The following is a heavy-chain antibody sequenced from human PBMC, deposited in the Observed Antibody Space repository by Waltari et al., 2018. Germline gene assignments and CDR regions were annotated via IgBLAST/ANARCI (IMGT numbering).Heavy chain of an antibody. CDR1: GGSISSDDYC. CDR2: IFYSGGT. CDR3: ARDSVVAGGGFDY. Sequence: QVQLQESGPGLVKPSQTLSLTCTVSGGSISSDDYCWNWIRQPPGKGLEWIGYIFYSGGTYYNPSLKSRVTISVDTSKTQFSLKLSSVTAADTAVYYCARDSVVAGGGFDYWGQGTLVTVSS. V-gene: IGHV4-30-4*08. J-gene: IGHJ4*02. D-gene: IGHD2-15*01.